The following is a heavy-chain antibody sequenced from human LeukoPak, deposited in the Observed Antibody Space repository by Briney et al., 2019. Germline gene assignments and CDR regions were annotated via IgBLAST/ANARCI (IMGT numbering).Heavy chain of an antibody. CDR2: IYYSVST. CDR1: GGSISSSSYY. CDR3: ARPSVTGYYYYYYMDV. J-gene: IGHJ6*03. D-gene: IGHD1-20*01. Sequence: SETLSLTCTVSGGSISSSSYYWGWIRQPPGKGLEWIGSIYYSVSTYYNPSLKSRVTISVDTSKNQFSLKLSSVTAADTAVYYCARPSVTGYYYYYYMDVWGKGTTVTVSS. V-gene: IGHV4-39*01.